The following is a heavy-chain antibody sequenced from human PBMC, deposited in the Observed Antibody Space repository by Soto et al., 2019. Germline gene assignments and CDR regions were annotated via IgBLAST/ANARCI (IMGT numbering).Heavy chain of an antibody. V-gene: IGHV3-30*18. CDR3: AKGMYSSGDAADH. CDR1: GFSFSRYG. Sequence: GGSLRLSCAASGFSFSRYGRHWVRQAPGKGLEWVALISYDGNYKYYADSVNGRFTISRDNSRSTVYLQMNNLRPEDAALYYCAKGMYSSGDAADHWGQGILVTVSS. J-gene: IGHJ4*02. D-gene: IGHD6-19*01. CDR2: ISYDGNYK.